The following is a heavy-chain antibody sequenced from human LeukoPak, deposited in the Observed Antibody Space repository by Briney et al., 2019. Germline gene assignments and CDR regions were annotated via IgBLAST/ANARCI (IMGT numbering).Heavy chain of an antibody. CDR2: VYYTGNT. CDR1: GGSISSSSYY. V-gene: IGHV4-39*07. J-gene: IGHJ2*01. CDR3: ARGSYYDFWSGYYDYWYFDL. D-gene: IGHD3-3*01. Sequence: SETLSLTCTVSGGSISSSSYYWGWIRQPPGKGLEYIGSVYYTGNTYYNPSLKSRVTISVDTSKIQFSLKLSSVTAADTAVYYCARGSYYDFWSGYYDYWYFDLWGRGTLVTVSS.